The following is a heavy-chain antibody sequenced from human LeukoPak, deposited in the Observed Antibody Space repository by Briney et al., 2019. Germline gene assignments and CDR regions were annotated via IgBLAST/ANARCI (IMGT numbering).Heavy chain of an antibody. CDR1: GFTVSSNY. CDR3: ARDGANDDAFDY. CDR2: IYSGGST. V-gene: IGHV3-53*01. J-gene: IGHJ4*02. D-gene: IGHD1-1*01. Sequence: GGSLRLSCAASGFTVSSNYMSWVRQAPGKGLEWVSVIYSGGSTYYADSVKGRFTISRDNSKNTLYLQMNSPRAEDTAVYYCARDGANDDAFDYWGQGTLVTVSS.